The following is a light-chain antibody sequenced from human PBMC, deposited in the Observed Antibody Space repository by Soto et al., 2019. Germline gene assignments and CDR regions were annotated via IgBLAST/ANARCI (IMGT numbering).Light chain of an antibody. CDR1: QSVSTSS. V-gene: IGKV3-20*01. Sequence: EIVVTQSPGTLSLSLGERATLSCRASQSVSTSSLAWYQQKPGQAPRLLIFGTSDRASGIPDRFSGSGSGTGFSLTISRLEPEDFAVYYCQHYGSTPPDTFGQGTKVEIK. CDR3: QHYGSTPPDT. CDR2: GTS. J-gene: IGKJ2*01.